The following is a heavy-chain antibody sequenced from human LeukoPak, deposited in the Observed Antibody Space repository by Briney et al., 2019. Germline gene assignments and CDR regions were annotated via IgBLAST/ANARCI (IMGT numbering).Heavy chain of an antibody. CDR3: VRHDFWSGFKGGDY. CDR1: GFTFSSYS. CDR2: ISISSSTI. J-gene: IGHJ4*02. D-gene: IGHD3-3*01. Sequence: GGSLRLSCAASGFTFSSYSMNWVRQAPGKGLEWVSYISISSSTIYYADSVKGRFTISRDNAKNSLSLQMNSLRAEDTAVYYCVRHDFWSGFKGGDYWGQGTLVTVSS. V-gene: IGHV3-48*01.